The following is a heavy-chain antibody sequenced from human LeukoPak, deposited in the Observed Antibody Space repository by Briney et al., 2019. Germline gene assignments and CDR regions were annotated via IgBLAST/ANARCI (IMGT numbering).Heavy chain of an antibody. D-gene: IGHD3-10*01. CDR2: ISHDVKTT. CDR3: VKEAYYGWGSSPTFYFDY. J-gene: IGHJ4*02. CDR1: GFSFSDSV. V-gene: IGHV3-30*04. Sequence: GKSLRLSCVATGFSFSDSVIHWVRQAPGKGLEWVAVISHDVKTTYYADSAKGRFTISRDNSRNTVFLQMNRLRPEDTAVYYCVKEAYYGWGSSPTFYFDYWGQGTRVTVSS.